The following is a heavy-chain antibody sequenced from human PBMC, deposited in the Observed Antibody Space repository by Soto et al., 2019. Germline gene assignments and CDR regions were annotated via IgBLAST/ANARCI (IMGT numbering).Heavy chain of an antibody. CDR3: ARGRRMTTVTKGNWFDP. CDR1: GGSFRGYY. V-gene: IGHV4-34*01. D-gene: IGHD4-17*01. CDR2: INHSGST. Sequence: QVQLQQWGAGLLKPSETLSLTCAVSGGSFRGYYWSWIRQPPGKGLEWIGEINHSGSTNYNPSLKSRVTISVDTSKNQFSLKLSSVTAADTAVYYCARGRRMTTVTKGNWFDPWGQGTLVTVSS. J-gene: IGHJ5*02.